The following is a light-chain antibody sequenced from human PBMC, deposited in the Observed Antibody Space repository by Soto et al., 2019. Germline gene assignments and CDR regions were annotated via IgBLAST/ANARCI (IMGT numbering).Light chain of an antibody. J-gene: IGKJ1*01. CDR2: WAS. CDR1: QSVLYSSNNKNY. V-gene: IGKV4-1*01. Sequence: DIVMTQSPDSLAVSLGERATINCKSSQSVLYSSNNKNYLAWYQQKPGQPPKLLISWASTRESGVPDRFSGSGSGPDFTLTISSLQAEDVAVYYCQQYYSTRTFGQGTKVEIK. CDR3: QQYYSTRT.